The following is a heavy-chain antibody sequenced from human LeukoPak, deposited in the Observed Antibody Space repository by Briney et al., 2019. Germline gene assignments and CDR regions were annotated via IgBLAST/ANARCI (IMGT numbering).Heavy chain of an antibody. CDR2: INHSGST. J-gene: IGHJ4*02. D-gene: IGHD4-17*01. CDR3: ARGGDPPGVTTLGY. Sequence: SETLSLTCAVYGGSFSGYYWSWIRQPPGKGLEWIGEINHSGSTNYNPSLKSRVTISVDTSKNQFSLKLSSVTAADTAVYYCARGGDPPGVTTLGYWGQGTLVTVSS. V-gene: IGHV4-34*01. CDR1: GGSFSGYY.